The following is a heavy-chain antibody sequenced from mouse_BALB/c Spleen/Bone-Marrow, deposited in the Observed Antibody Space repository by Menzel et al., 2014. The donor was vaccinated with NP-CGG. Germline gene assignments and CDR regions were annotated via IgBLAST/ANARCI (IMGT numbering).Heavy chain of an antibody. D-gene: IGHD1-1*01. CDR3: ARGNYGSSPWFAY. CDR2: ILPGSGST. V-gene: IGHV1-9*01. CDR1: GYTFSSYW. J-gene: IGHJ3*01. Sequence: QVQLQQPGAELMKPGASVKISCKATGYTFSSYWIEWVKQRPGHGLEWIGEILPGSGSTNYNERFKGKATFTADTSSNTAYMQLSSLTSEDSAVYYCARGNYGSSPWFAYWGQGTLVTVSA.